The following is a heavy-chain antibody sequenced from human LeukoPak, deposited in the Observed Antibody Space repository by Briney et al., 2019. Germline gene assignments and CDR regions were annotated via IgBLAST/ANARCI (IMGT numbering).Heavy chain of an antibody. CDR1: GFTFSSYA. CDR3: AKAINVDTAMEYYYYGMDV. Sequence: GGSLRLSCAASGFTFSSYAMSWVRPAPGKGLEWVSAISGSGGSTYYADSVKGRFTISRDNSKNTLYLQMNSLRAEDTAVYYCAKAINVDTAMEYYYYGMDVWGQGTTVTVSS. D-gene: IGHD5-18*01. V-gene: IGHV3-23*01. CDR2: ISGSGGST. J-gene: IGHJ6*02.